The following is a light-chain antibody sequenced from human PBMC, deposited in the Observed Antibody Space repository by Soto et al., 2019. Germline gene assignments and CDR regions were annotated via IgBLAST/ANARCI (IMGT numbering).Light chain of an antibody. CDR1: QSAYSSY. CDR2: GAS. V-gene: IGKV3-20*01. J-gene: IGKJ1*01. CDR3: QQYGTSGT. Sequence: VLTQSPGTLSLSPGDRATLSCRSSQSAYSSYLSWYQQKPGQAPRLLIYGASNRATGIPDRFSGSGSVTDFTLTSSRLEPEDVAVYYWQQYGTSGTFGQGTKVDI.